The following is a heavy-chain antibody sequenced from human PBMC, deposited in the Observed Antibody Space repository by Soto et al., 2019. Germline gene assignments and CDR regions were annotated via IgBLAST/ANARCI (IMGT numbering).Heavy chain of an antibody. Sequence: EVQLVESGGGLAQPGGSLRLTCAASGFTLSSHWMHWVRQAPGKGLVWVSRINRDGSTINYDDSVRGRYTISRDNAKNMLSLQMNRLRTSDTAVYYWAGVVDCAYISDGNGRVAFDMWGPVTIVTVSS. J-gene: IGHJ3*02. V-gene: IGHV3-74*01. CDR1: GFTLSSHW. CDR2: INRDGSTI. D-gene: IGHD3-16*01. CDR3: AGVVDCAYISDGNGRVAFDM.